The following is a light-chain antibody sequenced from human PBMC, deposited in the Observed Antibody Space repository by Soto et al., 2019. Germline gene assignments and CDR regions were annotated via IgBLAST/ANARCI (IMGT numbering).Light chain of an antibody. J-gene: IGKJ1*01. CDR2: KAS. V-gene: IGKV1-5*03. CDR3: QHYANYPVT. CDR1: QSIHTS. Sequence: DIQMTQSPSALSAFVGDRVTITCRASQSIHTSLAWYQQKPRKAPKLLISKASSLESGVPSRFSGSGSGTDFTLTISSLQPDDSATYYCQHYANYPVTFGQGTKVDIK.